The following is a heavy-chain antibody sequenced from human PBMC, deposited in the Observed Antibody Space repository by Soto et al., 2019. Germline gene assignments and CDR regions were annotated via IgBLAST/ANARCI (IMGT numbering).Heavy chain of an antibody. CDR3: ARLQAITGPPEDAFEM. CDR1: GGSINSRSYY. D-gene: IGHD2-21*01. CDR2: IFYSGST. J-gene: IGHJ3*02. Sequence: SETLSLTCTVSGGSINSRSYYWGWIRQPPGKGLEWIGSIFYSGSTYYNPSVQSRVTVSVDTSKNQFSLMLSSVIAADTAVYYXARLQAITGPPEDAFEMWGPGTMVTVSS. V-gene: IGHV4-39*01.